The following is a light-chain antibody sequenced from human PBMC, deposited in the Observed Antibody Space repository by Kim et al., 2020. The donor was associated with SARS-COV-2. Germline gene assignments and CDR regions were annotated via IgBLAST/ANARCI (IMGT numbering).Light chain of an antibody. V-gene: IGLV2-23*02. CDR3: CSYAGSSTFVV. J-gene: IGLJ2*01. CDR1: SSDVGSYNL. CDR2: EVS. Sequence: SITISGTGTSSDVGSYNLVSWYQKHPGKAPKLMIYEVSKRPSGVSNRFSGSKSGNTASLTISGLQAEDEADYYCCSYAGSSTFVVFGGGTQLTVL.